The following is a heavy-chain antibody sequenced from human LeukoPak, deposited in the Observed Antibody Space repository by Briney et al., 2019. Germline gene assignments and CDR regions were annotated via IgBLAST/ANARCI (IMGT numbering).Heavy chain of an antibody. CDR1: GFTFSSYW. J-gene: IGHJ4*02. CDR2: IKQDGSEK. CDR3: ARLYSSGWYGTYFDY. Sequence: GGSLRLSCAASGFTFSSYWMSWVRQAPGKGLEWVANIKQDGSEKYYVDSVKGRFTISRDNAKNSLYLQMNSLRAEDTAVYYCARLYSSGWYGTYFDYWGQGTLVTVS. V-gene: IGHV3-7*01. D-gene: IGHD6-19*01.